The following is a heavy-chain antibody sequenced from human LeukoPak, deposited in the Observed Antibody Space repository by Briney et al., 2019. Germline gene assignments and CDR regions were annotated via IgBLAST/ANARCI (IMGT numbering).Heavy chain of an antibody. V-gene: IGHV3-74*01. Sequence: GGSLRLSCEASGFAFSSLWMHWVRQAPGKGLVWVSYINSDGSSTNYADSVKGRFTISRDNAKNMLYLQMNSLRAEDTAVYYCVRGGYGSIDYWGQGTLATVSS. D-gene: IGHD4-17*01. J-gene: IGHJ4*02. CDR1: GFAFSSLW. CDR2: INSDGSST. CDR3: VRGGYGSIDY.